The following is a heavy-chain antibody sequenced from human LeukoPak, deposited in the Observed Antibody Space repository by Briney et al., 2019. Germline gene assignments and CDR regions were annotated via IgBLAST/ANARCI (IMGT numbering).Heavy chain of an antibody. Sequence: PSETLSLTCAVYGGSFSGYYWSWIRQPPGKGLEWIGEINHSGSTNYNPSLKSRVTISVDTSKNQFSLKLSSVAAADTAVYYCARSYCGGDCYSGGGIVDYWGQGTLVTVSS. CDR3: ARSYCGGDCYSGGGIVDY. V-gene: IGHV4-34*01. J-gene: IGHJ4*02. CDR1: GGSFSGYY. D-gene: IGHD2-21*02. CDR2: INHSGST.